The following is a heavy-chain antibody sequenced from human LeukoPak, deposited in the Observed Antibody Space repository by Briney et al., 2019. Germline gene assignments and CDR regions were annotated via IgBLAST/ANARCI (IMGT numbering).Heavy chain of an antibody. Sequence: ASLKVSCKASGYTFTSYYMHWVRQAPGQGLEWMGMINPSGGSTSYAQKFQGRVTMTRDMSTGTVYMERSSLRSEDTAVYYCASGSPGSCSGGSCYEGWFDPWGQGTLVTVSS. V-gene: IGHV1-46*01. CDR3: ASGSPGSCSGGSCYEGWFDP. CDR2: INPSGGST. CDR1: GYTFTSYY. J-gene: IGHJ5*02. D-gene: IGHD2-15*01.